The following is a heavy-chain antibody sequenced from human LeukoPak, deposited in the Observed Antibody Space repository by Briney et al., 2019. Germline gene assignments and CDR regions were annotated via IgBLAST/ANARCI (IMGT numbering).Heavy chain of an antibody. CDR1: GFAFSNYW. Sequence: GGSLRLSCAASGFAFSNYWMHWVRQAPGKGLEWVSYISSSGSTIYYADSVKGRFTISRDNAKNSLYLQMNSLRAEDTAVYYCASHIVVSHFDYWGQGTLVTVSS. D-gene: IGHD2-2*01. V-gene: IGHV3-11*04. CDR3: ASHIVVSHFDY. CDR2: ISSSGSTI. J-gene: IGHJ4*02.